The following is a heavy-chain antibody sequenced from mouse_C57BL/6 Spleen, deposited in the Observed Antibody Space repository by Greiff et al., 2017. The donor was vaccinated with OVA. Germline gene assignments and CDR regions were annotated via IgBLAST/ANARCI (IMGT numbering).Heavy chain of an antibody. V-gene: IGHV1-85*01. J-gene: IGHJ2*01. CDR2: IYPRDGST. CDR1: GYTFTSYD. Sequence: SGPALVKPGASVKLSCKASGYTFTSYDITWVKQRPGQGLEWIGWIYPRDGSTKYNEKFKGKATLTVDTASSTAYMELHSLTSEDSAVYFCARPYDYDYFDYWGQGTTLTVSS. D-gene: IGHD2-4*01. CDR3: ARPYDYDYFDY.